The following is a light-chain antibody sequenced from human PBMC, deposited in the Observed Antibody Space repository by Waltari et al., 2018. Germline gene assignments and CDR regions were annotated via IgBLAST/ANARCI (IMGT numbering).Light chain of an antibody. J-gene: IGKJ2*01. CDR1: QTIYNS. CDR2: DTS. CDR3: QQSYTLPYT. V-gene: IGKV1-39*01. Sequence: DIQMTQSPSPLSPSFGDRVTITCRASQTIYNSLNWYQHKPGKAPKLLISDTSTLQSGVPSRFSGRGSGTEFTLTISRLQPEDFGTYYCQQSYTLPYTFGQGTKLDI.